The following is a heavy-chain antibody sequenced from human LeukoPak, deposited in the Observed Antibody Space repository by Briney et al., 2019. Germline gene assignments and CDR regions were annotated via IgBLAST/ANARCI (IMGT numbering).Heavy chain of an antibody. V-gene: IGHV1-69*06. CDR1: GGTFSSYA. CDR3: ARMYCSSTSCYPYYYYYMDV. J-gene: IGHJ6*03. CDR2: IIPIFGTA. D-gene: IGHD2-2*01. Sequence: SVRVSCKASGGTFSSYAISWVRQAPGQGLEWMGGIIPIFGTANYAQKFQGRVTITADKSTSTAYMELSSLRSEDTAVYYCARMYCSSTSCYPYYYYYMDVWGKGTTVTVSS.